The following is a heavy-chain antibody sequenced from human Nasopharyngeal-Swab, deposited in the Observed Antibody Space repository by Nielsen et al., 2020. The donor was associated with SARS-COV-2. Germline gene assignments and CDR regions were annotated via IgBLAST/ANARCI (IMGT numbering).Heavy chain of an antibody. Sequence: GESLKISCAASGFTFSSYGMNWVRQAPGKGLEWVSYISSSSSTIYYADSVKGRFTISRDNAKNSLYLQMNSLRAEDTAVYYCAREGYGDYAYYFDYWGQGTLVTVSS. J-gene: IGHJ4*02. V-gene: IGHV3-48*01. CDR2: ISSSSSTI. CDR1: GFTFSSYG. CDR3: AREGYGDYAYYFDY. D-gene: IGHD4-17*01.